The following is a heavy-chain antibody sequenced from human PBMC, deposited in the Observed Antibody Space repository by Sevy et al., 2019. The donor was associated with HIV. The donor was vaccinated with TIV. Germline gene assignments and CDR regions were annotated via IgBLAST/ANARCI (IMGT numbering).Heavy chain of an antibody. V-gene: IGHV3-23*01. CDR3: AKDRVSGTYYTGDFDY. CDR1: GFTFSTYA. Sequence: GGSLRLSCAASGFTFSTYAMNWVRQAPGKGLEWVSVISASAGSTYYSDSVKGPFTISRDNSKNTLYLQMNSLRAEDTAVYYCAKDRVSGTYYTGDFDYWGQRTLVTVSS. CDR2: ISASAGST. D-gene: IGHD3-10*01. J-gene: IGHJ4*02.